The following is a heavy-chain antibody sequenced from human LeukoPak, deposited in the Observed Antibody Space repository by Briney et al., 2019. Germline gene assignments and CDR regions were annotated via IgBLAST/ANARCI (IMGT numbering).Heavy chain of an antibody. CDR1: GGSISSYY. CDR3: ARAPAARGWFDP. J-gene: IGHJ5*02. Sequence: SETLSLTCTVSGGSISSYYWSWIRQPPGKGLEWIGYIYYSGSTNYNPSLKSRVTISVDTSKNQSSLKLSSVTAADTAVYYCARAPAARGWFDPWGQGTLVTVSS. V-gene: IGHV4-59*01. D-gene: IGHD6-6*01. CDR2: IYYSGST.